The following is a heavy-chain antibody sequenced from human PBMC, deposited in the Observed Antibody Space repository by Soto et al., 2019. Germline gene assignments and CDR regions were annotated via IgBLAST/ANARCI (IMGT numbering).Heavy chain of an antibody. V-gene: IGHV4-59*01. Sequence: SETLSLTCTVSGGSISSYYWSWIRQPPGKGLEWIGYIYYSGSTNYNPSLKSRVTISVDTSKNQFSLKLSSVTAADTAVYYCARETLTSGYDSGGIDYWGQGTLVTVSS. J-gene: IGHJ4*02. D-gene: IGHD5-12*01. CDR1: GGSISSYY. CDR3: ARETLTSGYDSGGIDY. CDR2: IYYSGST.